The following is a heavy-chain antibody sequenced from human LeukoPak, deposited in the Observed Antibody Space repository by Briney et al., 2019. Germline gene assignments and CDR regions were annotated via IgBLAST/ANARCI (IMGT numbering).Heavy chain of an antibody. CDR3: AREGCSITSCYEDLPGVDYYYYMNV. V-gene: IGHV3-30*02. CDR1: GFTCRSYG. J-gene: IGHJ6*03. Sequence: PGGSLRLSCAASGFTCRSYGMHWVRQAPGKGLEWVAFIRYDGSNKYYADSVKGRFTISRDNSKNTLYLQMNSLRAEDTAVYYCAREGCSITSCYEDLPGVDYYYYMNVWGKGTTVTVSS. D-gene: IGHD2-2*01. CDR2: IRYDGSNK.